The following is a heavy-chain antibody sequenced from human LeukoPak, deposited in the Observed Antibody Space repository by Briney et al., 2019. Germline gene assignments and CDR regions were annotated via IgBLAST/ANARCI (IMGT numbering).Heavy chain of an antibody. J-gene: IGHJ4*02. CDR3: AKDNRRHYTSGPNPDSLH. Sequence: GGSLRLSCAGSGFIFNNYAMHWVRQPPGKGLEWVSGIGWNSGTIDYADSVRGRFTISRDNAKNSLYLQMDSLRVEDTAFYYCAKDNRRHYTSGPNPDSLHWGQGALVTVSS. D-gene: IGHD6-19*01. CDR2: IGWNSGTI. V-gene: IGHV3-9*01. CDR1: GFIFNNYA.